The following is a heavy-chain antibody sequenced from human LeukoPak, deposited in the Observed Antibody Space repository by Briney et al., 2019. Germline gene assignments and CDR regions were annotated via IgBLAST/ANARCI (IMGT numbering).Heavy chain of an antibody. V-gene: IGHV3-74*01. CDR3: AIGGFGIVMVCAIDY. D-gene: IGHD2-21*01. J-gene: IGHJ4*02. Sequence: PGGSLRLSCAASGFTFRSYCMHGVRQAPGKGLVWVSRINSDGSSTTYADSVKGRFTMSRDNAKNTLYLQMNSLRAEDTAVDYCAIGGFGIVMVCAIDYWGQGTLVTVSS. CDR2: INSDGSST. CDR1: GFTFRSYC.